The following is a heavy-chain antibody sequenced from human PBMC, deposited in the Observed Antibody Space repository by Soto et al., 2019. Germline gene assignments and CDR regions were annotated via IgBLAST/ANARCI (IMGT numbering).Heavy chain of an antibody. CDR1: GGTFSSYA. V-gene: IGHV1-69*01. J-gene: IGHJ4*02. D-gene: IGHD1-1*01. CDR3: ARGLGRENHDNRDHFHLDY. CDR2: IIPIFGTA. Sequence: QVQLVQSGAEVKKPGSSVKVSCKASGGTFSSYAISWVRQAPGQGLEWMGGIIPIFGTANYAQKFQGRVTITADESTSTAYMELSSLRSEDTAVYYCARGLGRENHDNRDHFHLDYWGQGTLVSVSS.